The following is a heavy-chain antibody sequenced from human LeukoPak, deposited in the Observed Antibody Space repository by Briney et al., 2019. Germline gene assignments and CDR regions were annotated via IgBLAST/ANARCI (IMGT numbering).Heavy chain of an antibody. CDR3: ARDWIQLWLDY. Sequence: ASVKVSCKASGYTFTSYAMHWVRQAPGQGLEWMGWINAGNGNTKYSQKFQGRVTITRDTSASTAYMELSSLRSEDTAMYYCARDWIQLWLDYWGQGTLVTVSS. J-gene: IGHJ4*02. CDR2: INAGNGNT. V-gene: IGHV1-3*01. D-gene: IGHD5-18*01. CDR1: GYTFTSYA.